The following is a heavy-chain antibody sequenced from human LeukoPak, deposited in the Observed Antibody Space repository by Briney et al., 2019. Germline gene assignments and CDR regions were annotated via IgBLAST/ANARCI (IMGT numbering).Heavy chain of an antibody. J-gene: IGHJ4*02. CDR3: TKRGSSSSAFLSDC. CDR2: IQFDGSNI. Sequence: GGSLRLSCAASGFTFSSYAMHWVRQAPGKGLECVAFIQFDGSNIYYSGSVKGRFTISRDNSKNTLFLQMNSLRADDTAIYYCTKRGSSSSAFLSDCWGQGTLVTVSS. CDR1: GFTFSSYA. D-gene: IGHD6-6*01. V-gene: IGHV3-30*02.